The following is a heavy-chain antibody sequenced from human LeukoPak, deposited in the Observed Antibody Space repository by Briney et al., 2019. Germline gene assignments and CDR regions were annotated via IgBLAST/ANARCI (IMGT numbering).Heavy chain of an antibody. D-gene: IGHD3-9*01. V-gene: IGHV4-59*01. J-gene: IGHJ1*01. CDR3: ARLSITISHRTNQREGYFQH. CDR1: GGSISSYY. Sequence: PSETLSLTCTVSGGSISSYYWSWIRQPPGKGLEWIGYIYYSGSTNYNPSLKSRVTISVDTSKNQFSLKLSSVTAADTAVYYCARLSITISHRTNQREGYFQHWGQGTLVTVSS. CDR2: IYYSGST.